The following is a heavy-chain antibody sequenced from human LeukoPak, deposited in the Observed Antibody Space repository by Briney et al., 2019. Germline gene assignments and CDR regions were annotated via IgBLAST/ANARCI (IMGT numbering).Heavy chain of an antibody. V-gene: IGHV4-39*01. Sequence: SETLSLTCTVSGGSISSSSNNWGWIRQPPGKGLEWIGSIYYSGSTYYNPSLKSRVTISVDTSKNQFSLKLSSVTAADTAVYYCARRGNSRNYFDYWGQGTLVTVSS. CDR3: ARRGNSRNYFDY. CDR2: IYYSGST. D-gene: IGHD4-23*01. CDR1: GGSISSSSNN. J-gene: IGHJ4*02.